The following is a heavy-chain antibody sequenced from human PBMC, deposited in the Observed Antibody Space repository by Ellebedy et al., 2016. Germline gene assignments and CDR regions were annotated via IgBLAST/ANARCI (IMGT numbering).Heavy chain of an antibody. CDR2: ISGSGGST. J-gene: IGHJ4*02. Sequence: GGSLRLXXAASGFTFSSYAMSWVRQAPGKGLEWVSAISGSGGSTYYADSVKGRFTISRDNSKNSLYLQLNSLRVEDTAVYFCAKDRDDDGDYVFDSWGQGTLVTVSS. D-gene: IGHD4-17*01. V-gene: IGHV3-23*01. CDR3: AKDRDDDGDYVFDS. CDR1: GFTFSSYA.